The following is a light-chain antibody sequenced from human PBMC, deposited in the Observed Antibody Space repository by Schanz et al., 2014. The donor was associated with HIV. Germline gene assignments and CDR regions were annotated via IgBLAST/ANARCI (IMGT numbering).Light chain of an antibody. J-gene: IGLJ3*02. CDR1: SSDVGSYDL. Sequence: QSALTQPASVSGSPGQSITTSCTGTSSDVGSYDLVSWYQQHPGKAPKLIIYEVTKRPSGVPARFSGSKSDNTASLTISGLQAEDEADYYCSSYTNINAWVFGGGTKLTVL. V-gene: IGLV2-14*02. CDR2: EVT. CDR3: SSYTNINAWV.